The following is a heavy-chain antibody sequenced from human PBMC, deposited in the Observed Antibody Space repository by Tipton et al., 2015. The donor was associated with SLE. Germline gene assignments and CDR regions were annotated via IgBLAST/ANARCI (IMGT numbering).Heavy chain of an antibody. CDR1: GGSISSGSYF. Sequence: TLSLTCTVSGGSISSGSYFWSWFRQPAGKGLEWIGHIYTSGSTNYNPSLQSRVPISVDTSKNQFSLKLSSVTAADTAVYYCAREGDWGGDYFDYWGQGTLVTVSS. CDR3: AREGDWGGDYFDY. CDR2: IYTSGST. J-gene: IGHJ4*02. V-gene: IGHV4-61*09. D-gene: IGHD3/OR15-3a*01.